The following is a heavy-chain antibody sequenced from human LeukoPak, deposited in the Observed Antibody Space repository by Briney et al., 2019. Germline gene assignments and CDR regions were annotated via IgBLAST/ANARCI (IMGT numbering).Heavy chain of an antibody. CDR2: INHSGST. CDR1: GGSISSYY. Sequence: PSETLSLTCTVSGGSISSYYWSWIRQPPGKGLEWIGEINHSGSTNYNPSLKSRVTISVDTSKNQFSLKLSSVTAADTAVYYCARKRITMVRGVIIGWFDPWGQGTLVTVSS. J-gene: IGHJ5*02. V-gene: IGHV4-34*01. CDR3: ARKRITMVRGVIIGWFDP. D-gene: IGHD3-10*01.